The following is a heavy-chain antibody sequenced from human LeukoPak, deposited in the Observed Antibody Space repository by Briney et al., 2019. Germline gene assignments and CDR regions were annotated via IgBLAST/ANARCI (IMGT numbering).Heavy chain of an antibody. CDR2: IYYSGST. CDR3: AREGRDYDSSGYYDWFDP. CDR1: GGSISSGGYY. Sequence: TSETLSLTCTVSGGSISSGGYYWSWIRQHPGKGLEWIGYIYYSGSTYYNLSLKSRVTISVDTSKNQFSLKLSSVTAADTAVYYCAREGRDYDSSGYYDWFDPWGQGTLVTVSS. V-gene: IGHV4-31*03. D-gene: IGHD3-22*01. J-gene: IGHJ5*02.